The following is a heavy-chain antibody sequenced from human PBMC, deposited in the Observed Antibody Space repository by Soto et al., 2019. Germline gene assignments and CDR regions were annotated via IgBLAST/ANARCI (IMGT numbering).Heavy chain of an antibody. D-gene: IGHD5-18*01. CDR1: GGSISSYY. V-gene: IGHV4-59*01. CDR3: ARGSGYSYGLDYYYMDV. J-gene: IGHJ6*03. CDR2: MYYSGST. Sequence: PSETLSLTCTVSGGSISSYYWSWIRQPPGKGLEWIGYMYYSGSTNYNPSLKSRVTISVDTSKNQFSLKLSPVTAADTAVYYCARGSGYSYGLDYYYMDVWGKGTTVTVSS.